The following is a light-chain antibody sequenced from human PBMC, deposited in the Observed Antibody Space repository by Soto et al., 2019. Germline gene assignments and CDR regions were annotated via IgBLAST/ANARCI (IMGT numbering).Light chain of an antibody. J-gene: IGLJ3*02. CDR1: SSDIGGYNY. Sequence: QSALTQPASVSGSPGQSITISCTGTSSDIGGYNYVSWYQQHPGKAPKLMIYDVNIRPSGVSDRFSGSKSGNTASLTISGLQAEDEADYYCSSYTSTCTLYVMFGGGTKLTVL. V-gene: IGLV2-14*01. CDR2: DVN. CDR3: SSYTSTCTLYVM.